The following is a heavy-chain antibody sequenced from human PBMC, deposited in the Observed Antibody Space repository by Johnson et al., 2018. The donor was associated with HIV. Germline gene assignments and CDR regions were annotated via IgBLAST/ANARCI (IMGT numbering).Heavy chain of an antibody. V-gene: IGHV3-11*04. D-gene: IGHD4/OR15-4a*01. CDR1: GFTFSDYY. Sequence: QMLLVESGGGLVKPGGSLRLSCAPSGFTFSDYYMSWMRQAPGQGLEWVSYISSSGSNIYKADSVKGRFTISRDNAKNSLFLQMNSLRAEDTAVYYCARVGANLDAFDIWGQGTMVTVSS. CDR2: ISSSGSNI. CDR3: ARVGANLDAFDI. J-gene: IGHJ3*02.